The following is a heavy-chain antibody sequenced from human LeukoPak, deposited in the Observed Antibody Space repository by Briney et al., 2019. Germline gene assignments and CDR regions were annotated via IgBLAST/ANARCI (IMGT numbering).Heavy chain of an antibody. CDR1: GLFFSSDY. CDR2: IYSGGKT. J-gene: IGHJ3*02. D-gene: IGHD7-27*01. CDR3: ARVRGDSWGNAFDI. Sequence: GGSLRLSCAVSGLFFSSDYMTWVRQAPGKGLEWVSLIYSGGKTYYTDSVKGGFTISRDNSNKPLFLQMNGLRAEDTAVYYCARVRGDSWGNAFDIWGQGTMVTVS. V-gene: IGHV3-53*01.